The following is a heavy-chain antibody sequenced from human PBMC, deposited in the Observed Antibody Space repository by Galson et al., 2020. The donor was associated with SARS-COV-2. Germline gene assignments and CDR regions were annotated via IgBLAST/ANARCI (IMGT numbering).Heavy chain of an antibody. V-gene: IGHV4-34*01. D-gene: IGHD3-10*02. CDR1: GGSFSGYY. Sequence: SETLSLTCDVNGGSFSGYYWTWISQPTENGMEWNGEINHSGTYNYNPSPTSQITISVDTSKNHSSLKLRSVTAADTGVYYCAKRNELGGFVRLLLCNYNYGMDVCGEGTMVSVSS. CDR3: AKRNELGGFVRLLLCNYNYGMDV. CDR2: INHSGTY. J-gene: IGHJ6*04.